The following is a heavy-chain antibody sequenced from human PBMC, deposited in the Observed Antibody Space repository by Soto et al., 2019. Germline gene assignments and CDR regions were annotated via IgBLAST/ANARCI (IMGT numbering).Heavy chain of an antibody. V-gene: IGHV1-69*13. J-gene: IGHJ5*02. Sequence: GASVKVSCKASGGTFSSYAISWVRQAPGQGLEWMGGIIPIFGTANYAQKFQGRVTITADESTSTAYMELSSLRSEDTAVYYCAREYSSSSGVGFDPWGQGTLVTVSS. CDR1: GGTFSSYA. CDR2: IIPIFGTA. CDR3: AREYSSSSGVGFDP. D-gene: IGHD6-6*01.